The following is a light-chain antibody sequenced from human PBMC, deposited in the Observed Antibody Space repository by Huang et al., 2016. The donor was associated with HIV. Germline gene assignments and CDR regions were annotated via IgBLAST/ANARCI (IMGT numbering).Light chain of an antibody. CDR3: MQGTHWPPGT. Sequence: DVVMTQSPLSLHVTLRQPASISCRSSQSLVNSDGNTYLNWFQQRPGQSPRRLIYKVSNRDSGVPDRFSGSGSGTDFTLKISRLEAEDVGVYYCMQGTHWPPGTFGQGTKVEIK. V-gene: IGKV2-30*01. CDR2: KVS. J-gene: IGKJ1*01. CDR1: QSLVNSDGNTY.